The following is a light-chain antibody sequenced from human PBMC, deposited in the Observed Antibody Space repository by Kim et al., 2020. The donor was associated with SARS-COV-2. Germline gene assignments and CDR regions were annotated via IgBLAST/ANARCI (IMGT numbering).Light chain of an antibody. Sequence: DIQMTQSPSSLSASVGDGVTITCRASQDIANYLAWYQQKPGKVPKLLVYAASALKSGVPSRFSGRRSGTDFTLTISNLQPEDVATYYCQKYDSAPWTFGQGTKVEIK. J-gene: IGKJ1*01. CDR2: AAS. CDR3: QKYDSAPWT. V-gene: IGKV1-27*01. CDR1: QDIANY.